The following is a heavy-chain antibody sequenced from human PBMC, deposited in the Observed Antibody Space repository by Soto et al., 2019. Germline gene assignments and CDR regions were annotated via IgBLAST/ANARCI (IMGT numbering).Heavy chain of an antibody. Sequence: SVMVSCKASGGSFSSYAISWVRQAPGQGLEWMGGIIPIFGTANYAQKFQGRVTITADESTSTAYMELSSLRSEDTAVYYCASSPAYGYYTSDAIDIWGQGATVTVSS. V-gene: IGHV1-69*13. D-gene: IGHD4-17*01. CDR3: ASSPAYGYYTSDAIDI. CDR2: IIPIFGTA. CDR1: GGSFSSYA. J-gene: IGHJ3*02.